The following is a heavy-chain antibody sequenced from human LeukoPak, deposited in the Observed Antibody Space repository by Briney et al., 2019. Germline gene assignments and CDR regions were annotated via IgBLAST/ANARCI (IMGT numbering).Heavy chain of an antibody. J-gene: IGHJ4*02. V-gene: IGHV4-61*05. CDR2: IPYSGNT. CDR3: ARMVLDAYTGPIYDY. Sequence: PSETLSLTCTVSGGSISSSDYYWDWIRQPPGKGLEWIGYIPYSGNTNYNPSLKSRVTISVDTSKSQFSLKLSSVTAADTAVYFCARMVLDAYTGPIYDYWGQGTLVTVSS. CDR1: GGSISSSDYY. D-gene: IGHD5-24*01.